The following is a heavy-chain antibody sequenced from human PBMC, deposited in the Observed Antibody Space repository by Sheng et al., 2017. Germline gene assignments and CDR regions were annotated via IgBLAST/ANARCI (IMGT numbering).Heavy chain of an antibody. CDR1: GFTVSSNY. J-gene: IGHJ6*02. CDR2: IYSGGST. V-gene: IGHV3-53*02. D-gene: IGHD2-21*01. Sequence: EVQLVETGGGLIQPGGSLRLSCAASGFTVSSNYMSWVRQAPGKGLEWVSVIYSGGSTYYADSVKGRFTISRDNSKNTLYLQMNSLRAEDTAVYYCASSEAYCGGDCYSYYYYAMDVWGQGTTVTV. CDR3: ASSEAYCGGDCYSYYYYAMDV.